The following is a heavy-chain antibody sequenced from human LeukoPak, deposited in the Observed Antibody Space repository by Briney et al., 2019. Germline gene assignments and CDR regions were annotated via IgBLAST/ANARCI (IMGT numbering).Heavy chain of an antibody. CDR2: INPNSGGT. CDR3: ARESSSSSYDMDV. CDR1: GYTFTGYY. V-gene: IGHV1-2*04. Sequence: ASVKVSCKASGYTFTGYYMHWVRQAPGQGLEWMGWINPNSGGTNYAQKFQGWVTMTRDTSISTAYMELSRLRSDDTAVYYCARESSSSSYDMDVWGQGTTVTVSS. J-gene: IGHJ6*02. D-gene: IGHD6-13*01.